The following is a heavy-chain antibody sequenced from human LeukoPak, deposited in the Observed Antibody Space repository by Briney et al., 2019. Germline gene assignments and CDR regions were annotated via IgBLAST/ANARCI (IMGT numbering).Heavy chain of an antibody. CDR2: IFPSGGEI. D-gene: IGHD5-18*01. J-gene: IGHJ5*02. V-gene: IGHV3-21*01. Sequence: GGSLRLSCAASGFTFSTFAMIWVRQPPGKGLEWVSSIFPSGGEIHYADSVKGRFTISRDNAKNSLYLQMNSLRAEDTAVYYCARVGIHHWFDPWGQGTLVTVSS. CDR3: ARVGIHHWFDP. CDR1: GFTFSTFA.